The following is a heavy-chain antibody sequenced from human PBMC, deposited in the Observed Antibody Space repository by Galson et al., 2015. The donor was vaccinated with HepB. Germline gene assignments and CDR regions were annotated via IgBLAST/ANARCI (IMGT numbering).Heavy chain of an antibody. CDR3: ARDWYYYDSSGYPEDAFDI. CDR1: GFTFSDYY. V-gene: IGHV3-11*06. D-gene: IGHD3-22*01. Sequence: SLRLSCAASGFTFSDYYMSWIRQAPGRGLEWVSYISSSSSYTNYADSVKGRFTISRDNAKNSLYLQMNSLRAEDTAVYYCARDWYYYDSSGYPEDAFDIWGQGTMVTVSS. CDR2: ISSSSSYT. J-gene: IGHJ3*02.